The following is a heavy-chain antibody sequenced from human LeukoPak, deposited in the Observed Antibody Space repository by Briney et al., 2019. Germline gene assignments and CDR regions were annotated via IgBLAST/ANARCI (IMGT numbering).Heavy chain of an antibody. CDR2: THYRSKWYT. CDR1: GDSVSSANTA. D-gene: IGHD7-27*01. J-gene: IGHJ4*02. V-gene: IGHV6-1*01. CDR3: ARGWGFDF. Sequence: SQTLSLTCAISGDSVSSANTAWNWIRQSPSRGLEWLGRTHYRSKWYTDYAVSVKSRLTINPDTSKNQFSLHLNSLSPEDTAVYYCARGWGFDFWGQGTLVTVSS.